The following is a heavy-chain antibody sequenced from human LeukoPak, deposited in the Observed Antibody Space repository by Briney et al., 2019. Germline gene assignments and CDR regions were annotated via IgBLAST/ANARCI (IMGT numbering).Heavy chain of an antibody. V-gene: IGHV3-20*01. CDR1: GFTFDDYG. CDR2: INWNGGST. D-gene: IGHD6-6*01. J-gene: IGHJ4*02. Sequence: PGGSLRLSCAASGFTFDDYGMSWVRQAPGKGLEWVSGINWNGGSTGYADSVKGRFTISRDNAKNSLYLQMNSLRPEDMALYHRAKDFYSSSSGLFDYWGQGTPVTVSS. CDR3: AKDFYSSSSGLFDY.